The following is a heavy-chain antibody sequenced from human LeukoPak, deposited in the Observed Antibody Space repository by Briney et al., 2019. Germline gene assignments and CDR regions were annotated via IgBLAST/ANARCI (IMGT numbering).Heavy chain of an antibody. J-gene: IGHJ4*02. CDR3: ARGLMVYATYDY. CDR1: GFTFSSYS. V-gene: IGHV3-21*01. Sequence: GGSLRLSCAASGFTFSSYSMNWVRQAPGKGLEWVSSISSSSSYIYYADSVKGRFTISRDNAKNSLYLQMNGLRAEDTAVYYCARGLMVYATYDYWGQGTLVTVSS. CDR2: ISSSSSYI. D-gene: IGHD2-8*01.